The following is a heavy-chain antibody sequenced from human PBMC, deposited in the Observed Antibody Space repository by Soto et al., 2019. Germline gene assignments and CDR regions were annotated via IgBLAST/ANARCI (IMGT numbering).Heavy chain of an antibody. J-gene: IGHJ4*02. CDR1: GGTFSSYA. CDR2: IVPIVDTS. V-gene: IGHV1-69*12. Sequence: QVQLVQSGAEVRQPASSVKVSCKTSGGTFSSYAISWVRQAPGQGLEWMGGIVPIVDTSTYAQKFQGRVTITEDESTSTVYMELSSLRSDDTAVYYCVTVVAIPAYPDNWGQGTLVTVSS. CDR3: VTVVAIPAYPDN. D-gene: IGHD2-15*01.